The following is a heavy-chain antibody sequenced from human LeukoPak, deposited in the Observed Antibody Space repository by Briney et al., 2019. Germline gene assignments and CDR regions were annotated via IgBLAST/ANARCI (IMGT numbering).Heavy chain of an antibody. CDR2: ISRSGAYS. CDR1: GFTSTKHD. CDR3: ARGSLGPAY. V-gene: IGHV3-20*04. J-gene: IGHJ1*01. D-gene: IGHD3-10*01. Sequence: GGSLRLSCAVSGFTSTKHDMSGFRRPPGKGLEWVSSISRSGAYSHYAASVRGRFTISRDNSNDTLFLQMTGLQVADTAIYYCARGSLGPAYWGRGTLVAVSS.